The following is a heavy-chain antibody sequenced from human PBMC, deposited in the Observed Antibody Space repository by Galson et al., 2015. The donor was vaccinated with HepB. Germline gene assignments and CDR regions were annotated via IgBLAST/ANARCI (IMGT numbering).Heavy chain of an antibody. J-gene: IGHJ5*02. CDR2: IIPILGIA. Sequence: SVKVSCKASGGTFSSYTISWVRQAPGQGLEWMGRIIPILGIANYAQKFQGRVTITADKSTSTAYMELSSLRSENTAVYYCARDKKPYGSGSYYFFWFDPWGQGTLVTVSS. V-gene: IGHV1-69*04. D-gene: IGHD3-10*01. CDR1: GGTFSSYT. CDR3: ARDKKPYGSGSYYFFWFDP.